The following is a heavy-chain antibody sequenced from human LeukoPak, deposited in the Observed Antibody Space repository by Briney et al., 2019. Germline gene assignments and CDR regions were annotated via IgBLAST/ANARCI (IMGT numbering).Heavy chain of an antibody. CDR1: GFTFRRYG. Sequence: GGSLRLSCAASGFTFRRYGMSWVRQAPGKGLEWVSGISGSGGSTFYSDSAKGRFTIYRDNSKNTLYLQMNSLRADDTAVYFCAKTLWGLTLLSSDHWGQGTLVTVSS. D-gene: IGHD3-16*01. J-gene: IGHJ4*02. V-gene: IGHV3-23*01. CDR3: AKTLWGLTLLSSDH. CDR2: ISGSGGST.